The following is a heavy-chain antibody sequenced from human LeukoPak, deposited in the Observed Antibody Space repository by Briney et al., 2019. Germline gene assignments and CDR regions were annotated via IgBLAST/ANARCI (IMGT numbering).Heavy chain of an antibody. J-gene: IGHJ4*02. D-gene: IGHD3-22*01. Sequence: PSETLSLTCAVSGGSISSGGYSWSWIRQPPGKGLEWIGYIYHSGSTYYNPSLKSRVTILVDRSKNQFSLKLSSVTAADTAVYYCARGVAPWYYDSSGYYFDYWGQGTLVTVSS. CDR3: ARGVAPWYYDSSGYYFDY. CDR1: GGSISSGGYS. V-gene: IGHV4-30-2*01. CDR2: IYHSGST.